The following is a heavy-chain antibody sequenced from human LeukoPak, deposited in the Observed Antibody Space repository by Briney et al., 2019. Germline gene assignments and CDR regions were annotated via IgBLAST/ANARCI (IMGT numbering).Heavy chain of an antibody. J-gene: IGHJ5*02. CDR2: IWYDGSYK. D-gene: IGHD2-8*01. CDR3: ARDNGGYNWFDP. V-gene: IGHV3-33*01. Sequence: PGGSLRLSCAPSGFTFSSYGMHWVRQAPGKGLEWVADIWYDGSYKYYADSVKGRFTLSRENSNNTLYLQMNSLRAEDTAVYYCARDNGGYNWFDPWGQGTLVTVSS. CDR1: GFTFSSYG.